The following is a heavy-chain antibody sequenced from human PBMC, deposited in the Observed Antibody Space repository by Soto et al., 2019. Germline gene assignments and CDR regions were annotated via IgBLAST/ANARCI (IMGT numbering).Heavy chain of an antibody. CDR3: ARWGQHMPPYYFDY. V-gene: IGHV2-5*01. Sequence: QITLKESGPTLVKPTQTLTLTCTFSGFSLSTNEVGVGWIRQPPGKALEWLALIYWQGDKRYSPSLKSRLTITKDTSKNQVVITMTNMDPVDTATYFCARWGQHMPPYYFDYWGQGTLGTVSS. CDR2: IYWQGDK. D-gene: IGHD2-21*01. CDR1: GFSLSTNEVG. J-gene: IGHJ4*02.